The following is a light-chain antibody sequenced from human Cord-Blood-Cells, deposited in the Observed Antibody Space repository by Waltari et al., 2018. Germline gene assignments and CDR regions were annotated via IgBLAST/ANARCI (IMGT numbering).Light chain of an antibody. V-gene: IGKV1-5*03. J-gene: IGKJ2*01. CDR3: QQYNSYSYT. CDR2: KAS. Sequence: DTQMTQSPATPSASVGARAHITCRASQSIRSGLAWYQQKPGKAPKLLIYKASSLESGVPSRCSGSGSGTEFTLTISSLQTDDFATYYCQQYNSYSYTFGQGTNLEIK. CDR1: QSIRSG.